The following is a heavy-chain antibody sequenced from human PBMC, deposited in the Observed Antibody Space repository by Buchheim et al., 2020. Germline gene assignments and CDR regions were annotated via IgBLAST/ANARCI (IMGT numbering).Heavy chain of an antibody. V-gene: IGHV3-30*04. CDR2: ISYDGSNK. D-gene: IGHD3-22*01. J-gene: IGHJ6*02. CDR1: GFTFSSYA. CDR3: ARPHYDSSGYYHYYYYYGMDV. Sequence: QVQLVESGGGVVQPGRSLRLSCAASGFTFSSYAMHWVRQAPGKGLEWVAVISYDGSNKYYADSVKGRFTISRDNSKNTLYLQMNSLIAEDTAVYYCARPHYDSSGYYHYYYYYGMDVWGQGTT.